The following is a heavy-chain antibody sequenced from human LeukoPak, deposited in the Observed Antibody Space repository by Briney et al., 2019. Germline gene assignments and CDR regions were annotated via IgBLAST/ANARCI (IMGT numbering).Heavy chain of an antibody. CDR1: GYSISSGYY. CDR2: IYHSGST. D-gene: IGHD2-15*01. V-gene: IGHV4-38-2*02. Sequence: SETLSLTCAVSGYSISSGYYWGWIRQPPGKGLEWIGSIYHSGSTYYNPSFKSRVTISVDTSKNQFSLKLSSVTAADTAVYYCARDMGQRGCSGGSCSWGYWGQGTLVTVSS. J-gene: IGHJ4*02. CDR3: ARDMGQRGCSGGSCSWGY.